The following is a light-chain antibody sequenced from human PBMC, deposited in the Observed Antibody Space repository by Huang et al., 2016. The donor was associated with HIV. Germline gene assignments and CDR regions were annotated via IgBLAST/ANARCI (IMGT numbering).Light chain of an antibody. J-gene: IGKJ4*01. CDR2: GAS. V-gene: IGKV3-15*01. CDR1: QSVRSN. Sequence: EIVMTQSPATLSVSPGERATLSCRASQSVRSNLAWYQQKPGQAHRLLIYGASTRATGIPDRFSGSGSGTEFTLTISSLQSEDFAVYSCQQYNNWPPLTFGGGTKVEIK. CDR3: QQYNNWPPLT.